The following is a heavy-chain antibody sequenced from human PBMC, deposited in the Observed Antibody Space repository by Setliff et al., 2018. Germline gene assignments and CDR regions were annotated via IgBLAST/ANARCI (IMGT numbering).Heavy chain of an antibody. D-gene: IGHD2-2*01. Sequence: SETLSLTCSVSSGSMRNYYWIWIRQPAGEGLEWIGRIYTSGSTNYNPSLKRRVTISLEMSKNQFSLTQSSVTAADTAVYYCARARPATIAGVVPGVADFGIDVWGQGTTVTVSS. J-gene: IGHJ6*02. CDR2: IYTSGST. CDR1: SGSMRNYY. CDR3: ARARPATIAGVVPGVADFGIDV. V-gene: IGHV4-4*07.